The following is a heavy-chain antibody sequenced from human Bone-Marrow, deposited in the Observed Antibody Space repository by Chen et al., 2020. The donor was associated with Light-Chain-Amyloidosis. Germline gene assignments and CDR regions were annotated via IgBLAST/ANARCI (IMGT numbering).Heavy chain of an antibody. Sequence: QVQLQESGPGLVKPSQTLSLTCTVSGGSISSGGYYWSWIRQHPGKGLEWIGYIYYSGSTYYNPSLKSRVTISVATSKNQFSLKLSSVTAADTAVYYCAREGQIVVVTRATRGWYFDLWGRGTLVTVSS. CDR3: AREGQIVVVTRATRGWYFDL. CDR1: GGSISSGGYY. J-gene: IGHJ2*01. CDR2: IYYSGST. D-gene: IGHD3-22*01. V-gene: IGHV4-31*03.